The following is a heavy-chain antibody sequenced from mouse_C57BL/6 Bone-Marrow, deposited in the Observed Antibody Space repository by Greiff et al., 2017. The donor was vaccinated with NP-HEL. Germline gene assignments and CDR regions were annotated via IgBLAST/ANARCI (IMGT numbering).Heavy chain of an antibody. J-gene: IGHJ4*01. CDR3: ARRGDYAMDY. CDR2: IRSGGSYT. Sequence: EVKLVESGGDLVKPGGSLKLSCAASGFTFSSYGMSWVRQTPDKRLEWVATIRSGGSYTYYPDSVKGRFTISRDNAKNTLYLQMSSLKSEDTAMYYCARRGDYAMDYWGQGTSVTVSS. CDR1: GFTFSSYG. V-gene: IGHV5-6*02.